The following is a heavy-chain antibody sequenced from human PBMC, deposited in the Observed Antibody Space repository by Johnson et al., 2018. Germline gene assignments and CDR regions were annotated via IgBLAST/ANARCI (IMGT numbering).Heavy chain of an antibody. CDR1: GYTFTSYY. CDR3: AGPGATHYYYYGMDV. D-gene: IGHD4-17*01. J-gene: IGHJ6*02. CDR2: INPSGGST. V-gene: IGHV1-46*03. Sequence: QVQLVQSGAEVKKPGASVKVSCKASGYTFTSYYMHWVRQAPGQGLEWMGIINPSGGSTSYAQKFQGRVTMTRETSTSTVDMELSSLRSEDTAVYYCAGPGATHYYYYGMDVWGQGTTVTVSS.